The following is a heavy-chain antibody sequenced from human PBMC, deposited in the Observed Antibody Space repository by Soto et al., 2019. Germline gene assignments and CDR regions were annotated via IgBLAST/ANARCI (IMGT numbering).Heavy chain of an antibody. CDR3: ARVVDYYAPYYYYRMDV. Sequence: EVQLVESGGGLVKPGGSLRLSCAASGFTFSYYSMNWVRQAPGKGLEWVSSISSSSSYISYADSVKGRFTISRDNAKNSLYLQMNSLRADDTAVYYCARVVDYYAPYYYYRMDVWGQGTTVTVSS. D-gene: IGHD3-10*01. CDR1: GFTFSYYS. J-gene: IGHJ6*02. CDR2: ISSSSSYI. V-gene: IGHV3-21*01.